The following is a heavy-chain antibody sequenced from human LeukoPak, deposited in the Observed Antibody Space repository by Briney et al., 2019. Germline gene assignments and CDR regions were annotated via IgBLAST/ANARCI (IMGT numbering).Heavy chain of an antibody. CDR1: GYSISSGYY. V-gene: IGHV4-38-2*02. CDR3: ARAAYYYDSSGHVDY. Sequence: SETLSLTCTVSGYSISSGYYWGWIRQPPGKGLEWIGSIYHSGSTYYNPSLKSRVTISVDTSKNQFSLKLSSVTAADTAVYYCARAAYYYDSSGHVDYWGQGTLVTVSS. D-gene: IGHD3-22*01. J-gene: IGHJ4*02. CDR2: IYHSGST.